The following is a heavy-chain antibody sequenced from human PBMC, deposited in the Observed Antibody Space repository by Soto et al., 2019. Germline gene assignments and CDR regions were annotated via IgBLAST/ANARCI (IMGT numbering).Heavy chain of an antibody. CDR2: IDPSDSDT. V-gene: IGHV5-10-1*01. J-gene: IGHJ4*02. Sequence: GESLKISCKGSGYSFTSYWISWVRQMPGKGLEWMGSIDPSDSDTNYSPSFQGHVTISADKSLSTAYLQWSSLKASDTAMYYCARHLYYDILTDPMGGFDYWGQGTLVTVS. CDR3: ARHLYYDILTDPMGGFDY. CDR1: GYSFTSYW. D-gene: IGHD3-9*01.